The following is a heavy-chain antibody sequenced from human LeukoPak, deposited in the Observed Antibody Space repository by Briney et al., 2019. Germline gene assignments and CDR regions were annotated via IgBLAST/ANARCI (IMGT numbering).Heavy chain of an antibody. CDR1: GFTFSSYA. CDR2: ISGSGGST. J-gene: IGHJ3*02. V-gene: IGHV3-23*01. D-gene: IGHD3-3*02. CDR3: AKGPLSSNDAFDI. Sequence: GGSLRLSCAASGFTFSSYAMSWVRQAPGKGLEWVSAISGSGGSTYYADSVRGRFTISRDNSKNTLYLQMNSLRAEDTAVYYCAKGPLSSNDAFDIWGQGTMVTVSS.